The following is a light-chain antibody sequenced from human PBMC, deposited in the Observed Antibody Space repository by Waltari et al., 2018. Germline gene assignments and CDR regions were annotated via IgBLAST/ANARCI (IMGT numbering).Light chain of an antibody. V-gene: IGLV4-69*01. CDR2: VNSDGSH. CDR1: SGHSSNV. J-gene: IGLJ3*02. Sequence: QLVLTQSPSASASLGASVKITCTLSSGHSSNVVAWHQQQPEKGPRYLMKVNSDGSHSKGDGIPDRFSGSSSGAERYLTISSLQSDDEADYYCQTWGTGIWVFGGGTRLTVL. CDR3: QTWGTGIWV.